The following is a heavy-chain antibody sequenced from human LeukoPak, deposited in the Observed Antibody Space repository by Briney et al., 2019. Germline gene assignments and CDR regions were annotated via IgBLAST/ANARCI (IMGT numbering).Heavy chain of an antibody. CDR3: AKDSSLAAADY. D-gene: IGHD6-13*01. J-gene: IGHJ4*02. CDR1: GFTLSGYA. CDR2: MSYDGHIE. Sequence: GGSLRLSCAASGFTLSGYAMHWVRQAPGKGLEWVALMSYDGHIEHYADSVKGRFTISRDNSKNTLYLQMNSLRAEDTAVYYCAKDSSLAAADYWGQGTLVTVSS. V-gene: IGHV3-30-3*01.